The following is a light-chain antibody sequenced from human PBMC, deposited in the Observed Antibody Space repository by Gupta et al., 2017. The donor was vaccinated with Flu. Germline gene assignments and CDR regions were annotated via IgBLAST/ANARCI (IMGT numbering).Light chain of an antibody. CDR3: FLSDSGTFL. J-gene: IGLJ3*02. CDR2: NTA. CDR1: TGPVTSGHF. V-gene: IGLV7-46*01. Sequence: QPVVTQEPSLPVSPGGTVTLTCGSSTGPVTSGHFPYWVQKKPGQAPRTLTFNTATKHPATPARFSASLLGGKAALTLSGAQPEDEAEYFCFLSDSGTFLFGGGTHLTVL.